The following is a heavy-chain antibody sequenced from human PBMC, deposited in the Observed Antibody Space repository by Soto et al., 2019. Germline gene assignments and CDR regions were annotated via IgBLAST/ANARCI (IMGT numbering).Heavy chain of an antibody. Sequence: QLQLQESGPGLVKPSETLSLTCTVSGGSISSYTYYWGWIRQPPGKGLEWIGSIYYSGSTSYSPSLTSRVTIPVDTSMNPSSLTLSSVSAADTAVYYCARHRDNWNPPGAMDVWGQGTTVTVSS. V-gene: IGHV4-39*01. CDR2: IYYSGST. D-gene: IGHD1-1*01. CDR3: ARHRDNWNPPGAMDV. J-gene: IGHJ6*02. CDR1: GGSISSYTYY.